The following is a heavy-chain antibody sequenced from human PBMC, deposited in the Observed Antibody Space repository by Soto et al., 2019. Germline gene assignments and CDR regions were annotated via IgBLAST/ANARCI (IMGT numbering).Heavy chain of an antibody. J-gene: IGHJ5*02. CDR3: AREGRYSSSSRGWFDP. V-gene: IGHV3-23*01. D-gene: IGHD6-6*01. CDR1: GFSFSSYA. CDR2: ISGSDGST. Sequence: EVQLLESGGGLVQPGGSLRLSCVASGFSFSSYAMSWVRQAPGKGLEWVSVISGSDGSTYYADSVKGRFTISRDNSKNSLYLQMNSLRAEDTAVYYCAREGRYSSSSRGWFDPWGQGTLVTVSS.